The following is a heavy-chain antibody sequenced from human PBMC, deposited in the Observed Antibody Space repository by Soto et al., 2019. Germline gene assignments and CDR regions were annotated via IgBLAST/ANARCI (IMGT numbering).Heavy chain of an antibody. V-gene: IGHV1-2*02. D-gene: IGHD2-15*01. CDR2: INPKNGDT. Sequence: QEQLVQSGPEVKKPGASVKVSCESSGYTFIGFSLHWVRQAPGQGLEWMGWINPKNGDTYYAQKFQGRVTMPRDTSINTVYMELNSLKSDDPAVYYCSKGRWTVGHCSGGSCYDGMDVWGQGTTVTVSS. CDR3: SKGRWTVGHCSGGSCYDGMDV. CDR1: GYTFIGFS. J-gene: IGHJ6*02.